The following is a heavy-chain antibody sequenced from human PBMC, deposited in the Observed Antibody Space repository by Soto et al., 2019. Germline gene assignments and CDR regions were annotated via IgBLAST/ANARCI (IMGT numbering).Heavy chain of an antibody. V-gene: IGHV6-1*01. Sequence: SQTLSLTCAISGDSVSSYSAAWNWIRQSPSRGLEWLGRTYYRSKWYNDYAVSVKSRITINPDTSKNQFSLQLNSVTPEDTAVYYCARDPIAVAGTSNARDHAFDIWGQGTMVTVSS. D-gene: IGHD6-19*01. J-gene: IGHJ3*02. CDR1: GDSVSSYSAA. CDR2: TYYRSKWYN. CDR3: ARDPIAVAGTSNARDHAFDI.